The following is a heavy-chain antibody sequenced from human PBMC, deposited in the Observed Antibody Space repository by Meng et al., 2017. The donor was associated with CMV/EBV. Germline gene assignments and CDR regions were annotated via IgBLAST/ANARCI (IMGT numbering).Heavy chain of an antibody. D-gene: IGHD3-16*01. Sequence: EGQLVESGGGLTQPGGALRLCCAASGFTVSSNYMSWVRQAPGKGLEWVSVIYSGGSTYYADSVKGRFTISRDNSKNTLYLQMNSLRAEDTAVYYCARDNWGLGWFDPWGQGTLVTVSS. V-gene: IGHV3-53*01. CDR1: GFTVSSNY. J-gene: IGHJ5*02. CDR3: ARDNWGLGWFDP. CDR2: IYSGGST.